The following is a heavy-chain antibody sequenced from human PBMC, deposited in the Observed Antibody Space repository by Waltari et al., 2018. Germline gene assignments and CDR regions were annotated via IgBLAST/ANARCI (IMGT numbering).Heavy chain of an antibody. Sequence: QVQLVESGGGVVRPVESLELSCVASGFGFSNYGIHWVRQAPGKGLEWVAVISYDGATKYYGDSVKGRFFISRDNSRNRSYLQMTSLTPEDTAVYYCAKGLGTWYFDLWGRGTLVTVSS. V-gene: IGHV3-30*18. CDR2: ISYDGATK. CDR3: AKGLGTWYFDL. D-gene: IGHD1-1*01. J-gene: IGHJ2*01. CDR1: GFGFSNYG.